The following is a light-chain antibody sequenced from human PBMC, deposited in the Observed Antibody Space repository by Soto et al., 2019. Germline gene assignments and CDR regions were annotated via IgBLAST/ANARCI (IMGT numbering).Light chain of an antibody. J-gene: IGKJ4*01. CDR2: GAS. V-gene: IGKV3-20*01. CDR3: QQYGSSPLT. Sequence: EIVLTQSPGTLSLSPGERATLSCRASQSVSSSYLAWYQQKPDQAPRLLIYGASSRATGIPDRFSGSGSGTDSTLTISRLEPEDFAVYYCQQYGSSPLTFGGGTKVDI. CDR1: QSVSSSY.